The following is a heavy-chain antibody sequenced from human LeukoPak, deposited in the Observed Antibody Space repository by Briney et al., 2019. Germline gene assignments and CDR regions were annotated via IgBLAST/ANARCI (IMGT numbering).Heavy chain of an antibody. CDR1: GFTFSDYY. CDR3: ARDRTVITVAGTIDY. CDR2: ISSSASTI. D-gene: IGHD6-19*01. J-gene: IGHJ4*02. Sequence: PGGSLRLSCAASGFTFSDYYMNWIRQAPGKGLEWASYISSSASTIYYADSVKGRFTISRDNSKNTMYLQMNSLRAEDTAIYYCARDRTVITVAGTIDYWGQGTLVTVSS. V-gene: IGHV3-11*04.